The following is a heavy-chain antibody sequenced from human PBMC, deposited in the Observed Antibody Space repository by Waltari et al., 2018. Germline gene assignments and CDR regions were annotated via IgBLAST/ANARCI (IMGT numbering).Heavy chain of an antibody. J-gene: IGHJ4*02. CDR3: ARDADYGDYVFDY. CDR2: INPSGST. CDR1: GWSFSAYY. Sequence: QVQLQQWGAGLLKPSETLSLTCAVYGWSFSAYYWTWIRQPPGMGLEWIGEINPSGSTNYNPSLKNRVTISVDMSKRQVSLKVRSVTAADTAVYYCARDADYGDYVFDYWGQGTLVTV. V-gene: IGHV4-34*01. D-gene: IGHD4-17*01.